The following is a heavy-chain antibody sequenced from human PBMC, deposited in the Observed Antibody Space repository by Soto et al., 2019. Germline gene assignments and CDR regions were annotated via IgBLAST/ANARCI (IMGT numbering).Heavy chain of an antibody. D-gene: IGHD3-22*01. V-gene: IGHV3-33*01. CDR2: IWYDGSNK. CDR3: AREEEYYYDSSGYYYLGY. Sequence: GGSLRLSCAASGFTFSSYGMHWVRQAPGKGLEWVAVIWYDGSNKYYADSVKGRFTISRDNSKNTLYLQMNSLRAEDTAVYYCAREEEYYYDSSGYYYLGYWGQGTLVTVSS. J-gene: IGHJ4*02. CDR1: GFTFSSYG.